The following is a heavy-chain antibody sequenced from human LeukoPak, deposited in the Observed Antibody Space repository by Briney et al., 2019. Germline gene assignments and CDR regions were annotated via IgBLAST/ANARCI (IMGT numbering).Heavy chain of an antibody. CDR3: AKDRGIQTGYSRSWDYEYFDY. CDR2: ISGSGGST. V-gene: IGHV3-23*01. CDR1: GFTFSSYA. D-gene: IGHD6-13*01. J-gene: IGHJ4*02. Sequence: GGSLRLSCAASGFTFSSYAMSWVRQAPGKGLEWVSAISGSGGSTYYADSVKGRFTISRDNSKNTLYLQMHSLIAEDTAVYYCAKDRGIQTGYSRSWDYEYFDYRGQGTLVTVSS.